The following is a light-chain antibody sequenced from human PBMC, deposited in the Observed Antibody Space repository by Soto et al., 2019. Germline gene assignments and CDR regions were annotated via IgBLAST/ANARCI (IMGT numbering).Light chain of an antibody. Sequence: DIQMTQSPSTLSASVGDRVTITCRASQSITGWLAWFQQKPGKAPKLLISKASSLESGVPSRFSGSGSGTEFTLTISSLQPDDFAVYYCQQWRTFGQGTKVDIK. V-gene: IGKV1-5*03. CDR3: QQWRT. CDR2: KAS. J-gene: IGKJ1*01. CDR1: QSITGW.